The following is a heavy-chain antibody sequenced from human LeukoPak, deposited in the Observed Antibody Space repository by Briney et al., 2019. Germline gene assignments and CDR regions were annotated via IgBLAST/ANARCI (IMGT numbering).Heavy chain of an antibody. CDR2: IKQDGSEK. V-gene: IGHV3-7*01. CDR3: ARGTFWGNYYYYYMDV. J-gene: IGHJ6*03. CDR1: GFTFSSYW. Sequence: PGGSLRLSCAASGFTFSSYWMSWVRQAPGKGLEWVANIKQDGSEKYYVDSVKGRFTISRDNAKNSLYLQMNSLRAEDTAVYYCARGTFWGNYYYYYMDVWGKGTTVTVSS. D-gene: IGHD3-16*01.